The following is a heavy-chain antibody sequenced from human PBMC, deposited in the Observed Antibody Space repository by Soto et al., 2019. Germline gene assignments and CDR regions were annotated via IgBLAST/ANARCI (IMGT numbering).Heavy chain of an antibody. CDR3: VTDLSGGVINKPFDC. CDR2: INSGSSTI. J-gene: IGHJ4*02. D-gene: IGHD3-3*01. CDR1: GFTFSYYS. Sequence: EVQLVEAGGGLVQPGGSLRLSCKASGFTFSYYSLNWVRQGPGKGLEWIAHINSGSSTINYADSVRSRFTISRDDGKDALYLQMTSLRDEDTGVYYCVTDLSGGVINKPFDCWGQGTLVSVSS. V-gene: IGHV3-48*02.